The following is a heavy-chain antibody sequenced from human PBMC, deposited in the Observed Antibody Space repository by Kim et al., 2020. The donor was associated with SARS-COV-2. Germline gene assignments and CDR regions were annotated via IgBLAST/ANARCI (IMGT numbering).Heavy chain of an antibody. CDR3: ASRRKYSGYDSLIYYYGRDV. CDR1: GYTFTSYY. Sequence: ASVKVSSKASGYTFTSYYMHWVRQAPGQGLEWMGIINPSGGSTSYAQKFQGRVTMTRDTSTSTVYMELSSLRSEDTAVYYCASRRKYSGYDSLIYYYGRDVWGQGTTVTVSS. V-gene: IGHV1-46*01. D-gene: IGHD5-12*01. CDR2: INPSGGST. J-gene: IGHJ6*02.